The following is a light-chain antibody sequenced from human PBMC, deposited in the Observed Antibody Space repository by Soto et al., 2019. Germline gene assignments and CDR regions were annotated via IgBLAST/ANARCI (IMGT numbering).Light chain of an antibody. CDR2: GNT. Sequence: QSVLTQPPSVSGAPGQRVTISCTGSSSNIGAGYEVHWYQQLPGTAPKLLIYGNTNRPSGVPDRSSGSKSGTSVSLAITGLRAEDEYDYYCLAYDRSLGVVFGGGTQLTVL. CDR3: LAYDRSLGVV. V-gene: IGLV1-40*01. CDR1: SSNIGAGYE. J-gene: IGLJ2*01.